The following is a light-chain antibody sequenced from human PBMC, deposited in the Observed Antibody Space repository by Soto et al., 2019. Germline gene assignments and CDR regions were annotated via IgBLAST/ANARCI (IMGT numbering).Light chain of an antibody. Sequence: DSVLTQSPGTLSLSPGERATLSCRASQSVSSSYLAWYQQKPGQAPRLLIYGASSSATGIPDRFSGSGSGTDFPITISRLEPEDFAVYYGQQYGSSPPYTVGQGPKLEIK. J-gene: IGKJ2*01. CDR1: QSVSSSY. CDR3: QQYGSSPPYT. CDR2: GAS. V-gene: IGKV3-20*01.